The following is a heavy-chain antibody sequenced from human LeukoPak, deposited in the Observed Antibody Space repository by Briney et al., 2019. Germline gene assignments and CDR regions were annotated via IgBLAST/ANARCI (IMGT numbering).Heavy chain of an antibody. V-gene: IGHV4-31*03. CDR2: IYYTGST. CDR1: GGSISSDGYY. J-gene: IGHJ4*02. Sequence: PSETLSLTCTVSGGSISSDGYYWHWVRQHPEKGLEWIGYIYYTGSTHYNPSLESRVNISVDTPKNQFSLKLSFVTAADTAVYYCARSDWFGGFDDWGQGTLVTVSP. CDR3: ARSDWFGGFDD. D-gene: IGHD3-10*01.